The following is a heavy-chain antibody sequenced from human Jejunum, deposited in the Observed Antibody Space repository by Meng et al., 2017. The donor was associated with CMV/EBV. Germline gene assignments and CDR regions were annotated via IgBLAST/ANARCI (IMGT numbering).Heavy chain of an antibody. CDR3: ARGLNWLDP. D-gene: IGHD3-10*01. CDR2: SSSGST. V-gene: IGHV3-23*01. Sequence: LACEASGFTFSSFAMSWVRQAPGKGLEWVSGSSSGSTYYAGSVKGRFSISRDNSKSTLFLQMNSLRDEGTAVYYCARGLNWLDPWGQGTLVTVSS. J-gene: IGHJ5*02. CDR1: GFTFSSFA.